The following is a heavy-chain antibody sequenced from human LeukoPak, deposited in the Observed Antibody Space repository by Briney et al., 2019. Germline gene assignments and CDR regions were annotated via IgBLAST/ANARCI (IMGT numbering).Heavy chain of an antibody. D-gene: IGHD4-17*01. V-gene: IGHV1-69*13. Sequence: ASVKVSCKASGGTFSSYAISWVRQAPGQGLEWMGGIIPIFGTANYAQKFQGRVTITADESTSTAYMELSSLRSEDTAVYYCARAMDYGDYYYYGIDVWGQGTTVTVSS. CDR2: IIPIFGTA. CDR3: ARAMDYGDYYYYGIDV. CDR1: GGTFSSYA. J-gene: IGHJ6*02.